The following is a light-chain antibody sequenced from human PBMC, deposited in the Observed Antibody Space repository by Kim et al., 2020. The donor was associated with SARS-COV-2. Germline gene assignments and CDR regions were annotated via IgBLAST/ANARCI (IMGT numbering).Light chain of an antibody. CDR3: QAWDSGTAV. J-gene: IGLJ2*01. CDR2: QNN. CDR1: KLGDKY. V-gene: IGLV3-1*01. Sequence: SYELTQPPSVSVSPGQTASITCSGDKLGDKYACWYQQKPGQSPVLVICQNNNRPSGIPERFSGSNSGNTATLTISGTQAMDEADYYCQAWDSGTAVFGGGTKLTVL.